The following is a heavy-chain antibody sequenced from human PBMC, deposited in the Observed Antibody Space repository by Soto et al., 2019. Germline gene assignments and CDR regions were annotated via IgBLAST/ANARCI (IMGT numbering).Heavy chain of an antibody. D-gene: IGHD2-2*01. CDR3: ARDRFVVVPAYYYYMDV. CDR1: GFTFSSYG. V-gene: IGHV3-33*01. CDR2: IWYDGSNK. J-gene: IGHJ6*03. Sequence: GGSLRLSCAASGFTFSSYGMHWVRQAPGKGLEWVAVIWYDGSNKYYADSVKGRFTISRDNSKNTLYLQMNSLRAEDTAVYYCARDRFVVVPAYYYYMDVWGKGTTVTVSS.